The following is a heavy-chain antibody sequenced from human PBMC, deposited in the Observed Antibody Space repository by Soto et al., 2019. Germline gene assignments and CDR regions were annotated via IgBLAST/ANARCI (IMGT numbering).Heavy chain of an antibody. D-gene: IGHD6-19*01. CDR2: MNPNSGNT. Sequence: QVQLVQSGAEVKKPGASVKVSCKASGYTFTSYDINWVRQATGQGLEWMGWMNPNSGNTGYAQKFQGRVTMTRNTSINAVYMELSSLRSEDTGVYYCARVNEWLGALEYWGQGTLVTVSS. CDR3: ARVNEWLGALEY. CDR1: GYTFTSYD. V-gene: IGHV1-8*01. J-gene: IGHJ4*02.